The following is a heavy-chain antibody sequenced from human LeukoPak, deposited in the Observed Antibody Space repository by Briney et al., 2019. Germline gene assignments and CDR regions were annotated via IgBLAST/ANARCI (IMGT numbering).Heavy chain of an antibody. CDR2: ISSSSSYI. CDR1: GFTFSSYS. J-gene: IGHJ6*03. CDR3: ARDFIVGAIYYYYYMDV. V-gene: IGHV3-21*01. Sequence: GGSLRLSCAASGFTFSSYSMSWVRQAPGKGLEWVSSISSSSSYIYYADSVKGRFTISRDNAKNSLYLQMNSLRAEDTAVYYCARDFIVGAIYYYYYMDVWGKGTTVTVSS. D-gene: IGHD1-26*01.